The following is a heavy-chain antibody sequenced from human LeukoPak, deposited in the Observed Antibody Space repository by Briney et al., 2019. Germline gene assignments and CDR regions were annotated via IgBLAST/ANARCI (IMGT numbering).Heavy chain of an antibody. CDR2: VSSSGENT. D-gene: IGHD2-21*01. V-gene: IGHV3-23*01. CDR1: DFTFSSSG. J-gene: IGHJ4*02. CDR3: AKAPVTSCRGAYCYPFDS. Sequence: PGGTLRLSCAASDFTFSSSGMTWVRQAPGKGLEWVSTVSSSGENTYYADSVRGRFTISRDNSKNTLYLQMNSLRAEDAAVYFCAKAPVTSCRGAYCYPFDSWGQGTLVTVSS.